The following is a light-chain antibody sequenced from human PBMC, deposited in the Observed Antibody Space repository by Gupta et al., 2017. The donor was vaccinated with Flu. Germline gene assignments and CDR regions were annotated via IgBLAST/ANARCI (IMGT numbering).Light chain of an antibody. Sequence: QSVLTQPPSVSGAPGQRITISCIGSGSNFGAGYDVHWFQHLPGKAPKLLIYANTNRPSGVPDRFSGSKSGTSASLVITGLQADDEATYFCRSYDDSLTGPWVFGGGTKVTVL. J-gene: IGLJ3*02. CDR3: RSYDDSLTGPWV. V-gene: IGLV1-40*01. CDR1: GSNFGAGYD. CDR2: ANT.